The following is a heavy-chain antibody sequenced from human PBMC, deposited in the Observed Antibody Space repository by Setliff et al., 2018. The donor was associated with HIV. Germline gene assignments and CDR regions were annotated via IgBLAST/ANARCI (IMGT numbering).Heavy chain of an antibody. Sequence: PSETLSLTCTVSGGSISNYYWSWIRQPPGKGLECIGYIYYSGSTNYNPSLRSRVTISVDTSQKQFSLKLNSVAAADTAVYYCARDDRCSGGCCYSYWGQGTLVTVSS. V-gene: IGHV4-59*12. CDR2: IYYSGST. CDR3: ARDDRCSGGCCYSY. J-gene: IGHJ4*02. CDR1: GGSISNYY. D-gene: IGHD2-15*01.